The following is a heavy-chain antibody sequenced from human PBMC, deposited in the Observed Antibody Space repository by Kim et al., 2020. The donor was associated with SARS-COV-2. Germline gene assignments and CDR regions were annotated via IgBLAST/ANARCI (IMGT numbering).Heavy chain of an antibody. CDR3: AGRGY. CDR1: GFTFSGRYW. J-gene: IGHJ4*02. V-gene: IGHV3-7*01. Sequence: GGSLRLSCGVSGFTFSGRYWMSWVRQAPGKGLEWVANINQDGSEKNYVDSVEGRFTISRDSAKNSIFLQMSSLRVEDTAVYYCAGRGYWGQGTLVTVSA. CDR2: INQDGSEK.